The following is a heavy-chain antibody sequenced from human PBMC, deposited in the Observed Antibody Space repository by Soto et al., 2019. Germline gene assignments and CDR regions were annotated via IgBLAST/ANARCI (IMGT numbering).Heavy chain of an antibody. CDR2: IYWNDDK. Sequence: SGPTLVNPTQTLTLTCTFSGFSLSTSGVGVGWIRQPPGKALEWLALIYWNDDKRYSPSLKSRLTITKDTSKNQVVLTMTNMDPVDPATYYCAHALYYDFWSSYFNWFDPWGQGTLVTVSP. V-gene: IGHV2-5*01. CDR1: GFSLSTSGVG. J-gene: IGHJ5*02. D-gene: IGHD3-3*01. CDR3: AHALYYDFWSSYFNWFDP.